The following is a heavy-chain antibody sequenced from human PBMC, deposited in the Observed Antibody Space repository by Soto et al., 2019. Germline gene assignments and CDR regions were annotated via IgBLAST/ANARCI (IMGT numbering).Heavy chain of an antibody. CDR1: GGSISSADYY. CDR2: IYYSGST. J-gene: IGHJ6*02. V-gene: IGHV4-30-4*01. D-gene: IGHD5-12*01. CDR3: ARAIVVTVGGMDV. Sequence: SETLSLTCTVSGGSISSADYYWSWVRQPPGKGLEWIGYIYYSGSTFFNPSLKSRVTISKDTSRNQFSLRLNSVTAADTAVYYCARAIVVTVGGMDVWGQGTTVTVSS.